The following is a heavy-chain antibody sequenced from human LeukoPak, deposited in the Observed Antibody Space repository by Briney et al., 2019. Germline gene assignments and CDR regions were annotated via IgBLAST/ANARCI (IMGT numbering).Heavy chain of an antibody. CDR1: GGSISSYY. CDR2: INHSGST. V-gene: IGHV4-34*01. D-gene: IGHD3-3*01. Sequence: SETLSLTCTVSGGSISSYYWSWIRQPAGKGLEWIGEINHSGSTNYNPSLKSRVTISVDTSKNQFSLKLSSVTAADTAVYYCARRVTIFGVVSYFDYWGQGTLVTVSS. CDR3: ARRVTIFGVVSYFDY. J-gene: IGHJ4*02.